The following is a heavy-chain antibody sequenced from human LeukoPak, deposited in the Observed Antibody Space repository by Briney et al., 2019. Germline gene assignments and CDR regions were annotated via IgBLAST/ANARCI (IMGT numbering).Heavy chain of an antibody. V-gene: IGHV1-46*01. Sequence: ASVKVSCKASGYTFTSYYMHWVRQAPGQGLKWMGIINPSGGSTSYAQKFQGRVTMTRDTSTSTVYMGLSSLRSEDTAVYYRARVGYSYDSSGYYGFDYWGQGTLVTVSS. CDR3: ARVGYSYDSSGYYGFDY. J-gene: IGHJ4*02. CDR2: INPSGGST. CDR1: GYTFTSYY. D-gene: IGHD3-22*01.